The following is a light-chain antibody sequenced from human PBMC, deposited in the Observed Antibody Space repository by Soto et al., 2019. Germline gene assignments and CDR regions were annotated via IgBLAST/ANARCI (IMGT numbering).Light chain of an antibody. CDR1: SSDVGGYNY. V-gene: IGLV2-8*01. J-gene: IGLJ2*01. CDR2: EVS. CDR3: SSYAGSNNFGV. Sequence: QSVLTQPPSASGSPGQSVTISCTGTSSDVGGYNYVSWYQQHPGKAPKLMIYEVSKRPSGVPDRFSGSKSGNTASLTVSGLQAEDEADYYCSSYAGSNNFGVFGGGTKVTV.